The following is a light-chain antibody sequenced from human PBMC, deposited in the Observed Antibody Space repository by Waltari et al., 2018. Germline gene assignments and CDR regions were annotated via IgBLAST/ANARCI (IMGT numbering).Light chain of an antibody. CDR2: DFT. Sequence: QSALTQPASVSGSPGQSITISCTGTSGDVGGYNYVSWYQQPPGKAPKLLIFDFTQRPSGVSDRFSGSKSGNTASLTISGLQAEDEADYYCASYPSTSIHVLFGGGTKLTVL. CDR3: ASYPSTSIHVL. V-gene: IGLV2-14*01. CDR1: SGDVGGYNY. J-gene: IGLJ2*01.